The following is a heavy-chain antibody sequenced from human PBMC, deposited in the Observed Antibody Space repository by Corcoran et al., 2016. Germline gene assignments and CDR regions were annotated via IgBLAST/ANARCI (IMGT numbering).Heavy chain of an antibody. D-gene: IGHD6-13*01. Sequence: QVQLVESGGGVVQPGRSLRLSCAASGFTFSSYGMHWVRQAPGKGLEWVAVISYDGSNKYYADSVKGRFTISSDNSKNTLYLQMNSLSAEDSAVYYCAKEPPPYSSSWYGGYFDYWGQGTLVTVSS. CDR2: ISYDGSNK. CDR3: AKEPPPYSSSWYGGYFDY. CDR1: GFTFSSYG. V-gene: IGHV3-30*18. J-gene: IGHJ4*02.